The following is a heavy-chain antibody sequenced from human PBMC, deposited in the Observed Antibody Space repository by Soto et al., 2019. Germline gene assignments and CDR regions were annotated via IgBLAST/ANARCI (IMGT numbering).Heavy chain of an antibody. CDR2: ISDSGTNP. D-gene: IGHD2-8*02. CDR3: ARYALGLSPWWYNWFDR. Sequence: GGSLRLSCAASGFTFSTYAMNWVRQTPGEGLEWVSGISDSGTNPYYADSVKGRFTISRDNSKNTLYLQMDSLRAEDTGIYYCARYALGLSPWWYNWFDRWGQGTLVTVSS. V-gene: IGHV3-23*01. CDR1: GFTFSTYA. J-gene: IGHJ5*02.